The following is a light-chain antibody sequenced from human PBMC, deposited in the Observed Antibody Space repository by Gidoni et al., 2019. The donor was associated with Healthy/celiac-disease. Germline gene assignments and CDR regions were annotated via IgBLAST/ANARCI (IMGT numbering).Light chain of an antibody. CDR1: QSISSW. V-gene: IGKV1-5*03. Sequence: DIQMTQSPSTLSAAVGDRVTIPCRASQSISSWLAWYQQKPGKAPKLLIYKSSSLESGVPSRFSGSGSGTEFTLTISSLQPDDFTTYYCQQYNSYSSFTFGGGTKVEIK. J-gene: IGKJ4*01. CDR2: KSS. CDR3: QQYNSYSSFT.